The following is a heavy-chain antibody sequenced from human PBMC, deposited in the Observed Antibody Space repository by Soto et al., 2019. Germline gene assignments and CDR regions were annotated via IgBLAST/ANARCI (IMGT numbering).Heavy chain of an antibody. CDR1: GFTFSSYA. V-gene: IGHV3-30-3*01. J-gene: IGHJ4*02. CDR2: ISYDGSNK. CDR3: ARDRPSRLRLGELSLYRPLDY. D-gene: IGHD3-16*02. Sequence: GGSLRLSCAASGFTFSSYAMHWVRQAPGKGLEWVAVISYDGSNKYYADSVKGRFTISRDNSKNTLYLQMNSLRAEDTAVYYCARDRPSRLRLGELSLYRPLDYWGQGTLVTVSS.